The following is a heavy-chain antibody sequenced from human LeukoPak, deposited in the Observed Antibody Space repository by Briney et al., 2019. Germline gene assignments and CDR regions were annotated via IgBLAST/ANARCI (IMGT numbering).Heavy chain of an antibody. CDR3: ARATGDGRHAFDI. CDR2: ISSSGSTI. D-gene: IGHD7-27*01. Sequence: GGSLRLSCAASGFTFTSYSMNWVSQAPGKGLEWVSYISSSGSTIYYADSVKGRFTISRDNANNSLYLQMNSLRAEDTAVYYCARATGDGRHAFDIWGQGTIVTVSS. CDR1: GFTFTSYS. V-gene: IGHV3-48*04. J-gene: IGHJ3*02.